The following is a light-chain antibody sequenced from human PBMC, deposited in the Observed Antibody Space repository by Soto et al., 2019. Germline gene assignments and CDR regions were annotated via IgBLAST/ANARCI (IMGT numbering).Light chain of an antibody. V-gene: IGLV2-14*01. Sequence: QSVLTQPASVSGSPGQSITISCTGTSSDVGGYNYVSWYQQHPGKAPKFMIYDVSNRPSGVSNRFSGSKSGNTASLTISELHAEDEADYYCCSYTTSNTRQIVFGTGTKVTVL. CDR1: SSDVGGYNY. J-gene: IGLJ1*01. CDR3: CSYTTSNTRQIV. CDR2: DVS.